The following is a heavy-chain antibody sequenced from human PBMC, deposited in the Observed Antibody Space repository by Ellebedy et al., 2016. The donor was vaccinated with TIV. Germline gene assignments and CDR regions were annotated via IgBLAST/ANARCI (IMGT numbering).Heavy chain of an antibody. CDR3: VRGGHMIIPGPKFDW. Sequence: AASVKVSCKASGYTFTDYYIHWVRQAPRQGLEWMGYIKSDSGGTRYAQKFEGRVTVTGDTSISTAYMELNSLTADDTAVYYCVRGGHMIIPGPKFDWWGQGTLVTVSS. J-gene: IGHJ4*02. CDR2: IKSDSGGT. D-gene: IGHD3-9*01. CDR1: GYTFTDYY. V-gene: IGHV1-2*02.